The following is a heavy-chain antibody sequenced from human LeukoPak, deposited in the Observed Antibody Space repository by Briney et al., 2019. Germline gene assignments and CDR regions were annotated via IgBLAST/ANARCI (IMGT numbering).Heavy chain of an antibody. CDR1: GASISSYY. J-gene: IGHJ4*02. V-gene: IGHV4-59*12. D-gene: IGHD5-18*01. CDR2: IYYSGST. CDR3: ARGAGQLWYDY. Sequence: SETLSLTCTVSGASISSYYWSWIRQPPGKGLEWIGSIYYSGSTYYNPSLKSRVTISVDTSKNQFSLKLSSVTAADTAVYYCARGAGQLWYDYWGQGTLVTVSS.